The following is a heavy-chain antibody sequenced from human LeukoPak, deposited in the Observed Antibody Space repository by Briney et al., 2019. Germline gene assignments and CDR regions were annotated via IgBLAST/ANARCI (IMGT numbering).Heavy chain of an antibody. Sequence: PSETLSLTCAVYGGSFSGYYWSWIRQPPGKGLEWIGEINHSGSANYNPSLKSRVTISVDTSKNQFSLKLSSVTAADTAVYYCARDRSYVWGSYRYTVDYFDYWGQGTLVTVSS. CDR3: ARDRSYVWGSYRYTVDYFDY. CDR2: INHSGSA. J-gene: IGHJ4*02. CDR1: GGSFSGYY. D-gene: IGHD3-16*02. V-gene: IGHV4-34*01.